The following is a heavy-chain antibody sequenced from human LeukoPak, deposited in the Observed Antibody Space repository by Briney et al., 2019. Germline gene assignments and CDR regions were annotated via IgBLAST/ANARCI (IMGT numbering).Heavy chain of an antibody. V-gene: IGHV4-4*07. CDR2: IYTSGNT. CDR1: GGSISSYY. D-gene: IGHD3-3*01. J-gene: IGHJ6*02. Sequence: SETLSLTCSVPGGSISSYYWAWIRQPAGKGLERIGRIYTSGNTNSNPSLQSRVSMSVDTSKNQFSLKLSSVTAADTAVYYCARDRIFGVVITPYYYYYGMDVWGQGTTVTVSS. CDR3: ARDRIFGVVITPYYYYYGMDV.